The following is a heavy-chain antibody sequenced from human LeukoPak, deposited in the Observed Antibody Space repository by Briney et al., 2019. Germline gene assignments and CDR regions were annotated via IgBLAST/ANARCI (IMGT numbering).Heavy chain of an antibody. J-gene: IGHJ4*02. CDR2: IYYSGST. Sequence: SSETLSLTCTVSGGSISSYYWSWIRQPPGKGLEWIGYIYYSGSTKYNPSLKSRVTISVDTSKNQFSLKLSSVTAADTAVYYCARVYYYDSSGYSHTFDYWGQGTLVTVSS. CDR1: GGSISSYY. V-gene: IGHV4-59*01. D-gene: IGHD3-22*01. CDR3: ARVYYYDSSGYSHTFDY.